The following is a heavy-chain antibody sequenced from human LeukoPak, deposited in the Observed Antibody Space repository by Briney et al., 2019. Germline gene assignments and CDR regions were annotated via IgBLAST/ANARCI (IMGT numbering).Heavy chain of an antibody. J-gene: IGHJ4*02. CDR2: ISSDGVTT. Sequence: GGSLRLSCAASGFTFSSYAMHWVRQAPGKGLEYVSAISSDGVTTYYANSVKGRFTISRDNSKNTLYLQVGSLRVEDMAVYYCAKGNLFYFYFWGQGTLVTVSS. CDR3: AKGNLFYFYF. CDR1: GFTFSSYA. V-gene: IGHV3-64*01.